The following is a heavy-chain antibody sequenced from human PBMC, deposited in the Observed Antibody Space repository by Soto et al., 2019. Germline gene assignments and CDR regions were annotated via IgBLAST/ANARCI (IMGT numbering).Heavy chain of an antibody. Sequence: PGGSLRLSCSASGFTLSSYTMTWVRLAPGKGLQWVSTIFTGTGSAAYADSVRGRFSISRDDSKNILYLQMNSLRVEDTALYFCAKDRQPDGIWTFDYWGRRTLVTVSS. J-gene: IGHJ4*02. CDR1: GFTLSSYT. CDR2: IFTGTGSA. CDR3: AKDRQPDGIWTFDY. D-gene: IGHD3-9*01. V-gene: IGHV3-23*01.